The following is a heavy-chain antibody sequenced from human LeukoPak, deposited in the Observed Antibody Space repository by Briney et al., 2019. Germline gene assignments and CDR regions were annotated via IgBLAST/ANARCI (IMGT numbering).Heavy chain of an antibody. CDR3: AREGRGYSYGSLWD. CDR1: GFTFSSYW. Sequence: GGSLRLSCAASGFTFSSYWMSWVRQAPGKGLEWVANIKQDGSEKYYVDSVKGRFTISRDNAKNSLYLQMNSLRAEDTAVYYCAREGRGYSYGSLWDWGQGTLVTVSP. CDR2: IKQDGSEK. D-gene: IGHD5-18*01. V-gene: IGHV3-7*01. J-gene: IGHJ4*02.